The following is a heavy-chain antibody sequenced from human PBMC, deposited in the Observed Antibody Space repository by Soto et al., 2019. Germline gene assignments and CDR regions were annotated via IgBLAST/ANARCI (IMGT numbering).Heavy chain of an antibody. CDR3: ARHWNKVLGYYYGMDV. Sequence: PSETLSLTCTVSGGSISSSSYYWGWIRQPPGKGLEWIGSIYYSGSTYYSPPLKSRVTISVDTSKNQFSLKLSSVTAADTAVYYCARHWNKVLGYYYGMDVWGQGTTVTVSS. V-gene: IGHV4-39*01. J-gene: IGHJ6*02. D-gene: IGHD1-1*01. CDR1: GGSISSSSYY. CDR2: IYYSGST.